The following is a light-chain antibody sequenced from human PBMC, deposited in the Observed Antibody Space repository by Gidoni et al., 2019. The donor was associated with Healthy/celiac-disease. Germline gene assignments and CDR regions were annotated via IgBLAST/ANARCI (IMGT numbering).Light chain of an antibody. V-gene: IGKV1-39*01. CDR3: QQSYSTPFT. CDR2: AAS. CDR1: QSISSY. J-gene: IGKJ5*01. Sequence: VCIACRASQSISSYLNWYQQKPGKAPKLRIYAASSLQSGVPSRFSGSGSGTDFTLTISSLQPEDFATYYCQQSYSTPFTFGHGTRLEIK.